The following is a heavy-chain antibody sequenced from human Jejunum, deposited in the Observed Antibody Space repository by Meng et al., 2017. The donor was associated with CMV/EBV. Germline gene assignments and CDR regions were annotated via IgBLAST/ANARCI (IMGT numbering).Heavy chain of an antibody. CDR1: GFTFSKYV. V-gene: IGHV3-30-3*01. J-gene: IGHJ4*02. CDR2: ISYDGSNT. D-gene: IGHD2-2*01. CDR3: ARPYCGSTSCYGFDY. Sequence: QVQLVESGGGVVQPGRSLRLSGAASGFTFSKYVMHWVRQAPAKGLEWVAVISYDGSNTYYADSVKGRFTISRDNSKNTLYLQINSLRPEDTAVYYCARPYCGSTSCYGFDYWGQGTLVTVSS.